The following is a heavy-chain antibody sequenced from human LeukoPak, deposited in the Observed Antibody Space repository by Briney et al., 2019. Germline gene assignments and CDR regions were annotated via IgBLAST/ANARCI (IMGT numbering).Heavy chain of an antibody. J-gene: IGHJ6*02. CDR3: AKDLGYCSSTSCYAEWTYYYYGMDV. CDR2: ISSNGGST. Sequence: GGSLRLSCSASGFTFSSYAMHWVRQAPGKGLEYVSAISSNGGSTYYADSVKGRFTISRDNSKNTLYLQMNSLRAEDTAVYYCAKDLGYCSSTSCYAEWTYYYYGMDVWGQGTTVTVSS. D-gene: IGHD2-2*01. CDR1: GFTFSSYA. V-gene: IGHV3-64*04.